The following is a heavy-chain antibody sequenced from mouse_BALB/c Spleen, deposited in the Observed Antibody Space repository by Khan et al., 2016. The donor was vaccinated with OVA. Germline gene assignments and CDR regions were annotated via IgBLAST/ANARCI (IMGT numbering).Heavy chain of an antibody. Sequence: QVQLQQSGAELARPGASVKMSCKASGYIFTSYMMHWVKQRPGQGLEWIGDINPSSGYNNYNQKFKDKATLTADKSSSTAYMQLSSLTSEDSAGYYGTRGGYGSFGYWGQGTLVTVSA. D-gene: IGHD1-1*01. J-gene: IGHJ3*01. CDR2: INPSSGYN. V-gene: IGHV1-4*01. CDR1: GYIFTSYM. CDR3: TRGGYGSFGY.